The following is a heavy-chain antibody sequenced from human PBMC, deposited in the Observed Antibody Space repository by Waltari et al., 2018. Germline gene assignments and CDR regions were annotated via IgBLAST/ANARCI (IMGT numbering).Heavy chain of an antibody. Sequence: EEQLVESGGGLVQPGDSLRLSCAASGFTYSNHWMHWVRQAPGKGLVWVSRSNGDGRTSNYAGSVKGRFTISRDNTKKTLYLQMKRLRVEDTAVYYCARLAPKTYRSPVPGRDYYYGLDVWGQGTTVTVSS. CDR3: ARLAPKTYRSPVPGRDYYYGLDV. CDR1: GFTYSNHW. D-gene: IGHD6-13*01. CDR2: SNGDGRTS. J-gene: IGHJ6*02. V-gene: IGHV3-74*01.